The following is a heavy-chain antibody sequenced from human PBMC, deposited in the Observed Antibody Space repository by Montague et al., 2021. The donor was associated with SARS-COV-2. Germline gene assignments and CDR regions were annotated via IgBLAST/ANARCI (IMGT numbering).Heavy chain of an antibody. CDR3: ATESLGYCSSTSCYGPHYGMDV. J-gene: IGHJ6*02. D-gene: IGHD2-2*01. V-gene: IGHV4-59*12. CDR1: ADSITNNY. Sequence: SETLSLTCTVSADSITNNYWTWIRQSPGKGLEWIGHITYRGSTTXNPSLKSRVTTSINTSKNQFSLKLSSVTAADTAVYYCATESLGYCSSTSCYGPHYGMDVWGQGTTVTVSS. CDR2: ITYRGST.